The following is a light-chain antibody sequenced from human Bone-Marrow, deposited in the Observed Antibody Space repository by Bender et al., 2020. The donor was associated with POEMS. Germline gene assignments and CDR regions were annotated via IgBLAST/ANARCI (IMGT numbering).Light chain of an antibody. CDR2: SSH. CDR3: AVWDDSLNGWV. V-gene: IGLV1-44*01. Sequence: QSVLTQPPSASGTPGQRVTISCSGGSSNIGAHAVNWYQHLPGTEPKLLLYSSHRRPSEVPDRFSGSRSGTSASLAISGFQSEDEADYCCAVWDDSLNGWVFGGGTKLSVL. J-gene: IGLJ3*02. CDR1: SSNIGAHA.